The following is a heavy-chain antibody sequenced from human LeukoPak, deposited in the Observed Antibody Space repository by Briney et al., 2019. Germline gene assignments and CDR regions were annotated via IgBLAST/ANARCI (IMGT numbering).Heavy chain of an antibody. V-gene: IGHV4-59*08. CDR1: GGSISSYS. D-gene: IGHD6-19*01. J-gene: IGHJ4*02. Sequence: PSETLSLTCTVSGGSISSYSWSWIRQPPGKGLEWIGSVYNSGNTKYNPSLKNRVNISKETPKNQVSPKLSSVTAADTAVYYCARHEQWLARWGQGTLVTVSS. CDR3: ARHEQWLAR. CDR2: VYNSGNT.